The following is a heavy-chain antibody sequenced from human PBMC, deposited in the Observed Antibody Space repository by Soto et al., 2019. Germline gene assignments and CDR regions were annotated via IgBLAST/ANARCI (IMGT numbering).Heavy chain of an antibody. CDR3: ARDDYDILPGYSLYYFDY. Sequence: SETLSLTCAVYGGSFSGYYWSWIRQPPGKGLEWIGEINHSGSTNYNPSLKSRVTISVDTSKNQFSLKLSSVTAADTAVYYCARDDYDILPGYSLYYFDYWGQGTLVTVSS. J-gene: IGHJ4*02. CDR2: INHSGST. V-gene: IGHV4-34*01. D-gene: IGHD3-9*01. CDR1: GGSFSGYY.